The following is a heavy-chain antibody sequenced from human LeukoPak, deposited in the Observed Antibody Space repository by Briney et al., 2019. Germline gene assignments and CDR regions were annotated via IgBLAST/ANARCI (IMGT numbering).Heavy chain of an antibody. CDR3: ARQGIAVAEGLDY. V-gene: IGHV3-48*04. CDR1: GFTFSSYS. D-gene: IGHD6-19*01. Sequence: GALRLSCAASGFTFSSYSMNWVRQAPGKGLEWVSYISSSSSTIYYADSVKGRFTISRDNAKNSLYLQMNSLRAEDTAVYYCARQGIAVAEGLDYWGQGTLVTVSS. CDR2: ISSSSSTI. J-gene: IGHJ4*02.